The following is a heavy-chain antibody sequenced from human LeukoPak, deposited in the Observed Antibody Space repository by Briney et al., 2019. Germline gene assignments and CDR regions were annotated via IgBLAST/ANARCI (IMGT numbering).Heavy chain of an antibody. CDR1: GFTFSGYD. V-gene: IGHV3-13*05. CDR2: ITTAGDP. Sequence: PGGSLRLSCAASGFTFSGYDMHWVRQASGKGLEWVSAITTAGDPYYPGSVKGRFTISRENAKNSLYLQMNSLRAGDTAVYYCARAGGSGWYSLDYWGQGTLVTVSS. D-gene: IGHD6-19*01. CDR3: ARAGGSGWYSLDY. J-gene: IGHJ4*02.